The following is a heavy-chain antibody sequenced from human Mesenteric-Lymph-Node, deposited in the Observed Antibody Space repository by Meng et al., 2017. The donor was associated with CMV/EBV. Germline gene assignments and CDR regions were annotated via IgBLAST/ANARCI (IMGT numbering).Heavy chain of an antibody. J-gene: IGHJ4*02. CDR2: IYHSGSI. Sequence: VSGDSIIRSTWWSWVRQHPGQGLEWIGEIYHSGSITYSPSLKSRVTISVDKSENQFSLKLTSVTAADTAVYYCARGGMSSSAASFDYWGQGTLVTVSS. CDR1: GDSIIRSTW. V-gene: IGHV4-4*02. D-gene: IGHD1-26*01. CDR3: ARGGMSSSAASFDY.